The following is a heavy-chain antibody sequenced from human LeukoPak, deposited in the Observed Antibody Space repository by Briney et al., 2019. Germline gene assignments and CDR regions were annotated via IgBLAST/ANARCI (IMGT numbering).Heavy chain of an antibody. CDR2: IFYSGTT. CDR3: ASHSSYVSPFRS. D-gene: IGHD3-10*02. Sequence: PLEALSLAGSVSGGYISNSSEYWGWIHQTPGKGLEWIGSIFYSGTTFYNSSLESRVTISVDTSKNQFSLKLSSVTAADTAMYYCASHSSYVSPFRSWGRGPLVTVSP. J-gene: IGHJ5*02. CDR1: GGYISNSSEY. V-gene: IGHV4-39*01.